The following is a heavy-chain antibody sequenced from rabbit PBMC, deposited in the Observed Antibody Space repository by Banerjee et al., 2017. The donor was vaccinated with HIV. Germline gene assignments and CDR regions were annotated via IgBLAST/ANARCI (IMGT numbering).Heavy chain of an antibody. CDR1: GFSFSSSYW. J-gene: IGHJ4*01. D-gene: IGHD6-1*01. CDR3: ARAQKSAGYGGAYNL. CDR2: IYAGSSGST. V-gene: IGHV1S45*01. Sequence: QEQLVQSGGVLVKPEGSLKPTCTASGFSFSSSYWICWVRQAPGKGLEWIACIYAGSSGSTYYASWAKGQFTISKTSATTVTLQMNRLTAADTDTYFCARAQKSAGYGGAYNLWGPGTLVTVS.